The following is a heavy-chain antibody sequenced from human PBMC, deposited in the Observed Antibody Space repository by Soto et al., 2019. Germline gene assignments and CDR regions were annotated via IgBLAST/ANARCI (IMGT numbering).Heavy chain of an antibody. CDR1: GFTFSSYA. CDR3: ARDLRPYSSGWYLDY. J-gene: IGHJ4*01. Sequence: GGFLRLSRAASGFTFSSYAMHWVRQAPGKGLEWVAVISYDGSNKYYADSVKGRFTISRDNSKNTLYLQMNSLRAEDTAVYYCARDLRPYSSGWYLDYWGHGTLVTVSS. D-gene: IGHD6-19*01. CDR2: ISYDGSNK. V-gene: IGHV3-30-3*01.